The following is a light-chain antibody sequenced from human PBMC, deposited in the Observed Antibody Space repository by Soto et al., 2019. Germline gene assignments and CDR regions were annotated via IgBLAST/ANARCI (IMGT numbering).Light chain of an antibody. CDR3: QSYDSSNHGV. J-gene: IGLJ1*01. CDR1: SGSIASNY. CDR2: EDN. V-gene: IGLV6-57*04. Sequence: NFMLTQPHSVSESPGKTVTISCTRSSGSIASNYVQWYQQRPGSAPTTVIYEDNQRHSGVPDRFSGSIDSSSNSASLTISGLKTEDEADYYCQSYDSSNHGVFGTGTKLTVL.